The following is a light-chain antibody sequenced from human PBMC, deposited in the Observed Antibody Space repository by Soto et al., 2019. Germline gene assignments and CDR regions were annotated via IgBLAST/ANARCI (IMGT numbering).Light chain of an antibody. V-gene: IGKV1-9*01. CDR1: QGIRSY. J-gene: IGKJ5*01. CDR3: QPLTTYPIT. Sequence: DIQLTQSPSFLSGSVGDRVTITCRASQGIRSYLAWYQQKPGKAPKLLIYAASTLQSGVPSRFSGSGSGTEFSLTISSLQHEDFATYYCQPLTTYPITFVQWPRLEPK. CDR2: AAS.